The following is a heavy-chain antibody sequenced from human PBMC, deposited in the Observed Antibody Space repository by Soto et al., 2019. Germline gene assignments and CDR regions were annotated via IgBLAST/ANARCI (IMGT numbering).Heavy chain of an antibody. J-gene: IGHJ4*02. CDR3: ATPYCSSTSCYAQKTPLKSYFDY. Sequence: ASVKVSCKVSGYTLTELSMHWVRQAPGKGLEWMGDFDTEDGETIYAQKFQGRVTMTEDTSTDTAYMELSSLRSEDTAVYYCATPYCSSTSCYAQKTPLKSYFDYWGQGTLVTVSS. D-gene: IGHD2-2*01. CDR2: FDTEDGET. CDR1: GYTLTELS. V-gene: IGHV1-24*01.